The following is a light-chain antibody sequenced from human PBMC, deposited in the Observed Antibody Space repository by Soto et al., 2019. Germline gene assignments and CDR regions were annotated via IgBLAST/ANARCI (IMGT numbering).Light chain of an antibody. CDR1: STDVGGYNY. CDR2: EVT. V-gene: IGLV2-14*01. Sequence: QSALAQPSSVSGSPGQSITISCTGTSTDVGGYNYVSWYQHHSGKAPKLLIYEVTNRPSGISYRFSGSKSVNTASLTISGLHADDESDYYCGSYSSTDTPFVFGTGTKLTVL. J-gene: IGLJ1*01. CDR3: GSYSSTDTPFV.